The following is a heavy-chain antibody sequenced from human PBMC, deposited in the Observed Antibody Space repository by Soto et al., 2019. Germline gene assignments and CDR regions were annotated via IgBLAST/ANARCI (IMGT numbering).Heavy chain of an antibody. CDR3: AKSMVRGSLDY. CDR2: ISGSGGST. J-gene: IGHJ4*02. Sequence: YLRLSCAASGFTCSSYAMSWVRQAPGKGLEWVSAISGSGGSTYYTDSVKGRFTISRDNSKNTLYLQMNSLRAEDTAVYYCAKSMVRGSLDYWGQGTLVTVSS. CDR1: GFTCSSYA. V-gene: IGHV3-23*01. D-gene: IGHD3-10*01.